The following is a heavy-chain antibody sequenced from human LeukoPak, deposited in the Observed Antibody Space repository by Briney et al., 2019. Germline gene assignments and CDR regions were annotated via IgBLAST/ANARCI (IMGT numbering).Heavy chain of an antibody. CDR1: GFTFSSYS. D-gene: IGHD1-26*01. CDR3: ARESGGDLGEAFDI. CDR2: ISSSSSYI. J-gene: IGHJ3*02. Sequence: GGSLRLSCAASGFTFSSYSMNWVRQAPGKGLEWVSSISSSSSYIYYADSVKGRFTISRDNAKNLLYLQLNSLRVEDTAVYYCARESGGDLGEAFDIWGQGTMVTVS. V-gene: IGHV3-21*01.